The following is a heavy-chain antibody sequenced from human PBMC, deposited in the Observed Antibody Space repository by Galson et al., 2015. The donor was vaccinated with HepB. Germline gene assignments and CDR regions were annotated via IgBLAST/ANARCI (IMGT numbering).Heavy chain of an antibody. J-gene: IGHJ4*02. CDR3: ARAGSGSYYDTGSDY. D-gene: IGHD3-10*01. V-gene: IGHV4-34*01. CDR2: INHSGST. Sequence: ETLSLTCTVSGGSISSYYWSWIRQPPGKGLEWIGEINHSGSTNYNPSLKSRVTISEDTSKNQFSLKLSSVTAADTAVYYCARAGSGSYYDTGSDYWGQGTLVTVSS. CDR1: GGSISSYY.